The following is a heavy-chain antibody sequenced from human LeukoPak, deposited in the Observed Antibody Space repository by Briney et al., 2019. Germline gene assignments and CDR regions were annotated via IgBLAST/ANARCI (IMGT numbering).Heavy chain of an antibody. Sequence: SETLSLTCAVSGDSISTTTYYWSWIRQAPGKGLEWLEGILYSGGTYSNPPLKSRVTLSVDTARSQFSLKLSSVTAADTAVYFCARAGGASAYYFYYMDVWGKGTTVTVSS. CDR1: GDSISTTTYY. CDR3: ARAGGASAYYFYYMDV. CDR2: ILYSGGT. D-gene: IGHD6-25*01. J-gene: IGHJ6*03. V-gene: IGHV4-39*07.